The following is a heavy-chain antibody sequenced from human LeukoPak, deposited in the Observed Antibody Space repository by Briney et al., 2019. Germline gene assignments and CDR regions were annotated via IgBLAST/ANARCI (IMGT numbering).Heavy chain of an antibody. J-gene: IGHJ4*02. CDR1: GFNFNDNY. CDR3: ARDGQYSSGWYDY. Sequence: PGGSLRLSCAASGFNFNDNYMNWIRQAPGKGLEWVSYISSGGATIYYADSVKGRFTISRDNAKNSLYLQMNSLRVEDTAVYYCARDGQYSSGWYDYWGQGTLVTVSS. V-gene: IGHV3-11*04. CDR2: ISSGGATI. D-gene: IGHD6-19*01.